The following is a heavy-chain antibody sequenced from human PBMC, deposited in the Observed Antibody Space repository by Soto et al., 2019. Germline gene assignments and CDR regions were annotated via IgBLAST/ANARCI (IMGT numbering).Heavy chain of an antibody. CDR1: GYKFTAYF. V-gene: IGHV1-2*02. CDR2: INPNSGRT. Sequence: QVHLVQSGSEVKKPGASVMVSCKASGYKFTAYFIHWVRQAPGQGPEWMGWINPNSGRTHFAQKFQGRVTLSRDTSISTAFLELASLTSDDTAVYYCGASGPDLLTGYSRGNMDVWGQGTTVTVSS. D-gene: IGHD3-9*01. CDR3: GASGPDLLTGYSRGNMDV. J-gene: IGHJ6*01.